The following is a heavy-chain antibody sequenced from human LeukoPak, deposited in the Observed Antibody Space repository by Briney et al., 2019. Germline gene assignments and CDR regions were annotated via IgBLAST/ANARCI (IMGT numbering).Heavy chain of an antibody. Sequence: ASVKVSCKASGYTFTSYGISWVRQASGQGLEWMGWISAYNGNTNYAQKLQGRVTMTTDTSTSTAYMELRSLRSDDTAVYYCARAPLGYDFWSGYYTGTSTAGANDYWGQGTLVTVSS. CDR3: ARAPLGYDFWSGYYTGTSTAGANDY. D-gene: IGHD3-3*01. V-gene: IGHV1-18*01. CDR2: ISAYNGNT. J-gene: IGHJ4*02. CDR1: GYTFTSYG.